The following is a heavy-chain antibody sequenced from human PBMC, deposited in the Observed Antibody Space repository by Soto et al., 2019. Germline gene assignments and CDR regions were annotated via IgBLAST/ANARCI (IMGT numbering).Heavy chain of an antibody. J-gene: IGHJ4*02. CDR3: AKASLRYFDWSLPFDY. CDR1: GFTFSSYA. CDR2: TSGSGGST. V-gene: IGHV3-23*01. D-gene: IGHD3-9*01. Sequence: GGSLRLSCAASGFTFSSYAMSWVRQAPGKGLEWVSVTSGSGGSTYYADSVKGRFTISRDNSKNTLYLQMNSLRAEDTAVYYCAKASLRYFDWSLPFDYWGQGTLVTVSS.